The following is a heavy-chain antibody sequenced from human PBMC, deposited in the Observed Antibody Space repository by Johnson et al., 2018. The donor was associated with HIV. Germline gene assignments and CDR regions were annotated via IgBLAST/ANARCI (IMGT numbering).Heavy chain of an antibody. CDR1: GFTFSSYA. CDR3: ARLPSGYSRYDLDI. CDR2: ISYDGGSK. D-gene: IGHD5-18*01. J-gene: IGHJ3*02. V-gene: IGHV3-30*04. Sequence: QEKLVESGGGVVQPGRSLRLSCAASGFTFSSYAMHWVRQAPGKGLEWVAVISYDGGSKYYADSVKGRFTVSRDNSKNTLYLQINSLRPEDTAVYYCARLPSGYSRYDLDIWGQGKMVTVSS.